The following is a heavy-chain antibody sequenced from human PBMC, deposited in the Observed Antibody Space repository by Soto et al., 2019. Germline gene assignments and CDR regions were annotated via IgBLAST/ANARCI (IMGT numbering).Heavy chain of an antibody. Sequence: GASVKVSCKASGYIFSSHCIYGVRQAPGQGLQWMGIINPGGGRTAYAQKFQGRVTLTRDMSTSTVYMELTSLTYDDTAVYYCARDVSGPGATYVMDVWGQGTTVTVSS. J-gene: IGHJ6*02. CDR2: INPGGGRT. V-gene: IGHV1-46*01. CDR1: GYIFSSHC. D-gene: IGHD2-2*01. CDR3: ARDVSGPGATYVMDV.